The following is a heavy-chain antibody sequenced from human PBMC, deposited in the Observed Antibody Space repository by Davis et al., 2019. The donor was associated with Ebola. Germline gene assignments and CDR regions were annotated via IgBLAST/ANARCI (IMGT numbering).Heavy chain of an antibody. D-gene: IGHD3-10*01. CDR2: ISAFSGNT. V-gene: IGHV1-18*01. CDR1: GYTFTSYG. Sequence: AASVKVSCKASGYTFTSYGISWVRQAPGQGLEWMGWISAFSGNTNYAQKLQGRVTITTDTSTSTAYMEVRSLRYDDTAVYYCARAVTMVLPSGWFDPWGQGTLVTVSS. CDR3: ARAVTMVLPSGWFDP. J-gene: IGHJ5*02.